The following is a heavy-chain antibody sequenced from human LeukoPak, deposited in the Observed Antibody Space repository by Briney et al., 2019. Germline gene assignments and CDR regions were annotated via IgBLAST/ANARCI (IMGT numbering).Heavy chain of an antibody. Sequence: GGSLRLSCAASGFTFSSYWMSWVRQAPGKGLEWVANIKQDGSEKYYVDSVEGRFTISRDNAKNSLYLQMNSLRAEDTAVYYCARDLVVLMVYATRPYNWFDPWGQGTLVTVSS. V-gene: IGHV3-7*01. D-gene: IGHD2-8*01. CDR2: IKQDGSEK. CDR3: ARDLVVLMVYATRPYNWFDP. CDR1: GFTFSSYW. J-gene: IGHJ5*02.